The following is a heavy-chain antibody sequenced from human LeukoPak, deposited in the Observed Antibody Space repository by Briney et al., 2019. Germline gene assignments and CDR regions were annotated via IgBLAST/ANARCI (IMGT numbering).Heavy chain of an antibody. Sequence: ASVKVSCKASGYIFTSYDINWVRQATGQGLEWMGWMNPNSGNTGYAQKFQGRVTMTRDTSISTAHMELSSLRSEDTAVYYCARGTVGYCSETSCIGDYWGQGTLVTVSS. V-gene: IGHV1-8*01. D-gene: IGHD2-2*01. CDR3: ARGTVGYCSETSCIGDY. CDR1: GYIFTSYD. CDR2: MNPNSGNT. J-gene: IGHJ4*02.